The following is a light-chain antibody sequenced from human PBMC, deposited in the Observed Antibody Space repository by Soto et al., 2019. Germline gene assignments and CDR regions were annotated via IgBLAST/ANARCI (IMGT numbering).Light chain of an antibody. CDR2: AAS. CDR3: QKYNSAPRT. V-gene: IGKV1-27*01. J-gene: IGKJ1*01. Sequence: DIQMTQSPSSLSASVGDRVTITCRASQGISNYLAWDQQKPGKVPKLLIYAASTLQSGVASRFIGSESGTDFTLTISSQQPEDVATYYCQKYNSAPRTFGQGTKVEIK. CDR1: QGISNY.